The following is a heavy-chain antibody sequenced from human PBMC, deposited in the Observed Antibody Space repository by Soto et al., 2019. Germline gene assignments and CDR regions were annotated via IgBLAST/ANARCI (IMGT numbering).Heavy chain of an antibody. D-gene: IGHD5-12*01. CDR2: IYYSGST. J-gene: IGHJ3*02. V-gene: IGHV4-31*03. CDR3: ERSGDIVATIGAFDI. CDR1: GGSISSGGYY. Sequence: SETLSLTCTVSGGSISSGGYYWSWIHQHPGKGLEWIGYIYYSGSTYYNPSLKSRVTISVDTSKNQFSLKLSSVTAADTAVYYCERSGDIVATIGAFDIWGQGTMVTVSS.